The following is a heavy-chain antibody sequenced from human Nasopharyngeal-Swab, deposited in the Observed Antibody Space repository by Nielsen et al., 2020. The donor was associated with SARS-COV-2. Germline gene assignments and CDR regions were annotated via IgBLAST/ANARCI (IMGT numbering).Heavy chain of an antibody. J-gene: IGHJ4*02. CDR3: AAPLTGLHY. CDR1: GFTVTNNY. CDR2: IYASGDT. Sequence: GESLKISCAASGFTVTNNYMTWVRQVPGKGLEWISHIYASGDTHTADAVKGRFTISRDSSENTLYLETNNLTPDDTATYYCAAPLTGLHYWGQGTLVTVSS. D-gene: IGHD1-20*01. V-gene: IGHV3-53*01.